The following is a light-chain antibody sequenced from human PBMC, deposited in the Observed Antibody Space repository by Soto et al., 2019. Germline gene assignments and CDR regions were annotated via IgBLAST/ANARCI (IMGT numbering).Light chain of an antibody. CDR3: QQFNSYPRT. V-gene: IGKV1-13*02. CDR1: QGISSA. Sequence: AIQLTQSPSSLSASVGDSVTITCRASQGISSALAWYQQKPGKAPKLLIYDASSLESGVPSSFSGSGTGTDYSLTVSSLQPEDFATSYCQQFNSYPRTFGHGNKVVIK. J-gene: IGKJ1*01. CDR2: DAS.